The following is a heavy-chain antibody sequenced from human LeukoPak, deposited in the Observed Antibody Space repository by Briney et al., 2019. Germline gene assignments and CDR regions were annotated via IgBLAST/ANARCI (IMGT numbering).Heavy chain of an antibody. D-gene: IGHD3-3*01. CDR1: GGSISSYY. Sequence: LSLTCTVSGGSISSYYWSWIRQPPGKGLEWVSYISSSGSTIYYADSVKGRFTISRDNAKNSLYLQMNSLRAEDTAVYYCASHDFWSGYYTKNYFDYWGQGTLVTVSS. J-gene: IGHJ4*02. CDR3: ASHDFWSGYYTKNYFDY. CDR2: ISSSGSTI. V-gene: IGHV3-11*01.